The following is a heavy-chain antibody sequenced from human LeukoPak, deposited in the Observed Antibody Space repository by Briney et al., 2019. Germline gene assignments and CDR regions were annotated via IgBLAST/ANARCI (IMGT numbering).Heavy chain of an antibody. CDR1: GFTFSSYS. CDR2: ISSSSSTI. D-gene: IGHD6-13*01. V-gene: IGHV3-48*04. J-gene: IGHJ3*02. Sequence: GGSLRLSCAASGFTFSSYSMNWVRQAPGKGLEWVSYISSSSSTIYYADSVKGRFTISRDNAKNSLYLQMNSLRAEDTAVYYCARVYSSSSEAFDIWGQGTMVTVSS. CDR3: ARVYSSSSEAFDI.